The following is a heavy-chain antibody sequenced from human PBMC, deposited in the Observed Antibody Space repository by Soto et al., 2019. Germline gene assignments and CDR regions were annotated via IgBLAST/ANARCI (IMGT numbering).Heavy chain of an antibody. CDR2: ISPHTGTT. Sequence: ASVKVSCKASGYTFNRYYIHWVRQAPGLGLQWMGWISPHTGTTRYGQKFKGRLTMTRDTSVSTVYMELSGLTSDDMGVYYCARASQMVINPSYYAMDAWGHGTTVTVSS. J-gene: IGHJ6*02. CDR3: ARASQMVINPSYYAMDA. CDR1: GYTFNRYY. V-gene: IGHV1-2*02. D-gene: IGHD3-22*01.